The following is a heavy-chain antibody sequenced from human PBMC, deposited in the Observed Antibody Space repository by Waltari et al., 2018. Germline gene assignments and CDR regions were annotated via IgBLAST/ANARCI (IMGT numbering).Heavy chain of an antibody. CDR1: GGTFSSYA. CDR3: AREAGLQQPADY. D-gene: IGHD4-4*01. J-gene: IGHJ4*02. V-gene: IGHV1-69*08. Sequence: VQLVQSGAEVKKPGSSVTVSCKASGGTFSSYAISWVRQAPGQGLEWLGRIIQIFVTANNAQKFEGRVTITAEKSTSKAYMELSSMRSEDTAVYDCAREAGLQQPADYWGQGTLVTVSS. CDR2: IIQIFVTA.